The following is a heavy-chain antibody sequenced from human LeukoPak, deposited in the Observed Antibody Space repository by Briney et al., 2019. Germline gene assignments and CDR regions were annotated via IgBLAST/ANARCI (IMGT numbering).Heavy chain of an antibody. CDR1: GGSISSGSYY. CDR2: VYYSGSA. CDR3: ARSHRFGSYYNY. J-gene: IGHJ4*02. Sequence: SETLSLTCTVSGGSISSGSYYWGWIRQPPGKGLEWIGNVYYSGSAYYNPSLKSRVTISVDTSNNQFSLKLSSVTAADTAMYYCARSHRFGSYYNYWGQRTLVTVSS. V-gene: IGHV4-39*01. D-gene: IGHD3-10*01.